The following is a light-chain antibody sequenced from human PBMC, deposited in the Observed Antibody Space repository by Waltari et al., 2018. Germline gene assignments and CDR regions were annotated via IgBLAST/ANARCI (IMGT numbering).Light chain of an antibody. CDR3: CSYAVTSSSYV. J-gene: IGLJ1*01. CDR1: SRDVGGYDF. V-gene: IGLV2-11*01. CDR2: DVT. Sequence: QSVLTQPPSVSGSPGHSVTISCTGTSRDVGGYDFVSRYQQDPGKAPKLLIFDVTKRPSGVPSRFSASKSGNTASLTISGLQAEDEADYYCCSYAVTSSSYVFGGGTKVIV.